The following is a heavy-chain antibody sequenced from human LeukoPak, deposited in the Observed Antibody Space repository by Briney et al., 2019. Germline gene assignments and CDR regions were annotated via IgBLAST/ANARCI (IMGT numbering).Heavy chain of an antibody. CDR2: IYYNGRA. CDR1: GGSISSYY. D-gene: IGHD6-6*01. Sequence: PSETLSLTCAVSGGSISSYYWTWIRQSPGRGLEYIGHIYYNGRADYNPSLKSRVTISVDTSRNQFSLQLSSVTAADTAVYYCARFRRYSSSSGFDYWGQGTLVTVSS. V-gene: IGHV4-59*12. CDR3: ARFRRYSSSSGFDY. J-gene: IGHJ4*02.